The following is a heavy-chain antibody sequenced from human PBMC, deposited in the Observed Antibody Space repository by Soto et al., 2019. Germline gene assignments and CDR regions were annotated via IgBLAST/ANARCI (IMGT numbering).Heavy chain of an antibody. V-gene: IGHV4-59*08. CDR2: VYYTGDT. CDR1: SGPDRSHN. Sequence: QVQLQQSGPRLVKPPETLSLTCTVSSGPDRSHNWGWIRQPPGRGLEWIGYVYYTGDTAYNPSLRSRVSISADTSTNDISLTLSSLTAADTAVYYCVRQGIDYLHGLVDVWGQGTTVSVSS. D-gene: IGHD4-17*01. J-gene: IGHJ6*02. CDR3: VRQGIDYLHGLVDV.